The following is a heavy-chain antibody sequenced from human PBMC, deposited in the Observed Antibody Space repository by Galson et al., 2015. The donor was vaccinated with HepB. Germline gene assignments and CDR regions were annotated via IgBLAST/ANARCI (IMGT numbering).Heavy chain of an antibody. CDR1: GFIFDDYD. Sequence: SLRLSCAATGFIFDDYDMSWVRQVPGKGLEWVSGINWNGGDTDYADSVKGRFTISRDNAENSLYLQVNSLRAEDTALYYCARDETTMAGGVIHKWYSGYWGQGILVTVSS. CDR3: ARDETTMAGGVIHKWYSGY. J-gene: IGHJ4*02. V-gene: IGHV3-20*04. CDR2: INWNGGDT. D-gene: IGHD3-10*01.